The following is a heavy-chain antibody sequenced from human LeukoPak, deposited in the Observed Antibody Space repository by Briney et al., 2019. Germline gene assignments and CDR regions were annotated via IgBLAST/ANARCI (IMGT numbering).Heavy chain of an antibody. J-gene: IGHJ4*02. CDR1: GGSISTNTYY. V-gene: IGHV4-39*07. D-gene: IGHD6-19*01. Sequence: PSQTLSLTCTVSGGSISTNTYYWGWIRQPPGKGLEWIGSIYYIGSTYYNPSLKSRVTISVDTSKNQFSLRLNSVTAADTAVYYCASLASGRLGYWGQGTLVTVSA. CDR3: ASLASGRLGY. CDR2: IYYIGST.